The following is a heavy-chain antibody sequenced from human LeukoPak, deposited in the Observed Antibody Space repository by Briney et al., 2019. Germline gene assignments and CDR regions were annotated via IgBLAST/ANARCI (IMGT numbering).Heavy chain of an antibody. D-gene: IGHD6-19*01. Sequence: PSETLSLTCSVSGGSISSTNHYWSWVRQRPGEGLEWIGEINHSGSTNYNPSLKSRVTISVDTSKNQFSLKLSSVTAADTAVYYCATASTRYSSGWLADKPNWFDPWGQGTLVTVSS. CDR1: GGSISSTNHY. CDR2: INHSGST. J-gene: IGHJ5*02. V-gene: IGHV4-39*07. CDR3: ATASTRYSSGWLADKPNWFDP.